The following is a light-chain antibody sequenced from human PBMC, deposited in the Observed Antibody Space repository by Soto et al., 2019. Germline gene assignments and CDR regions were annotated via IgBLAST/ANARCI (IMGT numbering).Light chain of an antibody. V-gene: IGKV3-20*01. CDR1: QSLRTNS. J-gene: IGKJ1*01. CDR3: QQYDTSPRT. CDR2: GVY. Sequence: MVLTQSPGTLSLSLWERATLSSRASQSLRTNSLAWYQQKPGQAPRLLISGVYSRAAGIPDRFSGSGSGTDFTLTISRLEPEDFAVYYCQQYDTSPRTFGQGTKVDIK.